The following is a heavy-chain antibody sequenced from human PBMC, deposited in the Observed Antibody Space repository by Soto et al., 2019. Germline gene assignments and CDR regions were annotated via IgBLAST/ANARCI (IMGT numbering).Heavy chain of an antibody. CDR2: MNPGSGDT. D-gene: IGHD5-18*01. Sequence: ASVKVSCKASGHTFTNNDVSWVRQATGQGLEWMGWMNPGSGDTGYAQKFQGRVTMTRDISIATAYMELNSLTSEDTAIYYCARMESFGSLNWFDSWGQGTVVTFSS. CDR3: ARMESFGSLNWFDS. V-gene: IGHV1-8*02. J-gene: IGHJ5*01. CDR1: GHTFTNND.